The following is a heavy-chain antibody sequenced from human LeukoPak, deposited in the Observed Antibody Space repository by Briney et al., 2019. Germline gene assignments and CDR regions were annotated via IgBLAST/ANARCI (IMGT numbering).Heavy chain of an antibody. CDR3: TRGSIAYYYMDV. V-gene: IGHV4-59*01. J-gene: IGHJ6*03. CDR1: GGSISSYY. CDR2: IYYSGST. D-gene: IGHD3-22*01. Sequence: SETLSLTCTVSGGSISSYYWSWIRQPPGKGLEWIGNIYYSGSTNYNPSLKSRVTISVDTSKNQFSLKLSSVTAADTVVYYCTRGSIAYYYMDVWGKGTTVTISS.